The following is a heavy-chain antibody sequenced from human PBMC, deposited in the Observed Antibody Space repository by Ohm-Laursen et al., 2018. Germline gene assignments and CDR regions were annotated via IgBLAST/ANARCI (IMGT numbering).Heavy chain of an antibody. Sequence: ASENASCKAFGYTFTSYDIKWVRQATGQGLEWMGWMNPNRGNTGYAQKFQGRVTMTRNTSISTAYMELSSLRSEDTAVYYCARRSGRARPVVDFDYWGQGTLVTVSS. V-gene: IGHV1-8*01. CDR3: ARRSGRARPVVDFDY. CDR1: GYTFTSYD. D-gene: IGHD2-15*01. CDR2: MNPNRGNT. J-gene: IGHJ4*02.